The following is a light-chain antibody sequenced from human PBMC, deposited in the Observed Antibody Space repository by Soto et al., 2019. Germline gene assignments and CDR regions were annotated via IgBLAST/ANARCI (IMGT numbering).Light chain of an antibody. Sequence: QSALTQPASVSGSPGQSITISCTGPSSDVGSYNLVSWYQQYPGKAPKLIIFEVANRPSGISTRFSGSKSGNTASLTISGLQAEDEADYYCSSYKFSTTLRVFGGGTKLTVL. CDR3: SSYKFSTTLRV. J-gene: IGLJ3*02. CDR2: EVA. CDR1: SSDVGSYNL. V-gene: IGLV2-14*02.